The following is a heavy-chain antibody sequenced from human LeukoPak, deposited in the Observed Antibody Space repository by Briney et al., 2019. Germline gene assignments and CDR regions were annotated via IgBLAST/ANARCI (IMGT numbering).Heavy chain of an antibody. J-gene: IGHJ4*02. V-gene: IGHV3-7*01. CDR1: GGSFSGYY. CDR2: IKQDGSEK. CDR3: ARAVASGIAVAGTQYFDY. D-gene: IGHD6-19*01. Sequence: ETLSLTCAVYGGSFSGYYWSWARQAPGKGLEWVANIKQDGSEKYHVGSVKGRFTISRDNAKNSLYLQMNSLRAEDTAVYYCARAVASGIAVAGTQYFDYWGQGTLVTVSS.